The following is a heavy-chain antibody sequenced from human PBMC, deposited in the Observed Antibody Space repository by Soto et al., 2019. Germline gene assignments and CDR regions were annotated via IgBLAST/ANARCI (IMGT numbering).Heavy chain of an antibody. CDR2: ISSDGATK. CDR3: ARASVHIAAAGRQDY. CDR1: GFAFGSHA. Sequence: QVQLVESGGGVVQPGESLRLSCAVSGFAFGSHAMHWVRQTPDKGLEWVAVISSDGATKYVADSVEGRFTISRNNFENTLFLQRTSLKSEDTGLYFCARASVHIAAAGRQDYWGQGTLVTVSA. D-gene: IGHD6-13*01. V-gene: IGHV3-30-3*01. J-gene: IGHJ4*02.